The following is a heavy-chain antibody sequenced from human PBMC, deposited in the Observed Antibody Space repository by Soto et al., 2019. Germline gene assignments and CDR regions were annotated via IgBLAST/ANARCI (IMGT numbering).Heavy chain of an antibody. CDR1: GFTFSSYA. CDR3: AKGDLDWDSMYYFDY. CDR2: ISGSGGST. V-gene: IGHV3-23*01. D-gene: IGHD3-9*01. J-gene: IGHJ4*02. Sequence: EVQLLESGGGLVQPGGSLRLSCAASGFTFSSYAMSWVRQAQGKGLEWVSAISGSGGSTYYADSVKGRFTISRDNSKNTLYLQMNSLRAEDTAVYYCAKGDLDWDSMYYFDYWGQGTLVTVSS.